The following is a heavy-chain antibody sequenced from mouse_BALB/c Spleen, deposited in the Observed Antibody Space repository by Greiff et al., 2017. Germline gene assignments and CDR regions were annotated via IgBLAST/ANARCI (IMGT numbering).Heavy chain of an antibody. V-gene: IGHV5-12-1*01. Sequence: EVKVVESGGGLVKPGGSLKLSCAASGFAFSSYDMSWVRQTPEKRLEWVAYISSGGGSTYYPDTVKGRFTISRDNAKNTLYLQMSSLKSEDTAMYYCARHEDDGYYGYAMDYWGQGTSVTVSS. CDR1: GFAFSSYD. CDR2: ISSGGGST. CDR3: ARHEDDGYYGYAMDY. D-gene: IGHD2-3*01. J-gene: IGHJ4*01.